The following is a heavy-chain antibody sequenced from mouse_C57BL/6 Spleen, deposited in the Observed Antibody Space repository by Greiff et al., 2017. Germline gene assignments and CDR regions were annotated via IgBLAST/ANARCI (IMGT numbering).Heavy chain of an antibody. J-gene: IGHJ1*03. CDR2: IDPSDSET. CDR1: GYTFTSYW. D-gene: IGHD2-3*01. Sequence: QVQLQQPGAELVRPGSSVKLSCKASGYTFTSYWMHWVKQRPIQGLEWIGNIDPSDSETHYNQKFKDKATLTVDKSSSTAYMQLSSLTSEDSAVYYCARYDGYQGYVDVWGTGTTVTVSS. V-gene: IGHV1-52*01. CDR3: ARYDGYQGYVDV.